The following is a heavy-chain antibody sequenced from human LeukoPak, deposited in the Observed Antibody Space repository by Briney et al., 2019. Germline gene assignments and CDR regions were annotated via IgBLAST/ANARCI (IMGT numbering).Heavy chain of an antibody. CDR1: GGSIRSYY. CDR2: IYTSGRT. CDR3: ARFKHSSSFSFDY. J-gene: IGHJ4*02. D-gene: IGHD6-6*01. V-gene: IGHV4-4*09. Sequence: PSETLSLTCTVPGGSIRSYYWSWIRQPPGKGLGWIGYIYTSGRTNYNPSLTSRVTISVDTSMNKFTLKLSTVTAADTAVYYCARFKHSSSFSFDYWGRATQVTVSS.